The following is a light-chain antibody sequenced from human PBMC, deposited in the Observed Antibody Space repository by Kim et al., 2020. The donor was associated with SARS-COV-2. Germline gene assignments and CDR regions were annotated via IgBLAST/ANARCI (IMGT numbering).Light chain of an antibody. J-gene: IGLJ2*01. Sequence: ALGQSVRIKCQGDSLRSYYAHWYQQKPGQAPIVVIYGKNNLPSGIPDRFSGSSSGNTASLTITGTQAGDEADYYCNSRDSNDNVVFGGGTQLTVL. CDR1: SLRSYY. CDR2: GKN. V-gene: IGLV3-19*01. CDR3: NSRDSNDNVV.